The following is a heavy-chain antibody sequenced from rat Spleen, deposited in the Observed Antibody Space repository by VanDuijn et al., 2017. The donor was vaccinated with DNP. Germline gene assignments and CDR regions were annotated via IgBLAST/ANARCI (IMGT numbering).Heavy chain of an antibody. D-gene: IGHD4-3*01. Sequence: EVQLVESGGGLLQPGGSLRLSCATSGFAFSDYNMAWVRQAPKKGLEWVATISYDGSSSHYRDSVKGRFTISRDNAKSTLYLQMSSLRSEDMATYYCARWNSGHFDYWGQGVMVPVSS. CDR3: ARWNSGHFDY. J-gene: IGHJ2*01. CDR1: GFAFSDYN. CDR2: ISYDGSSS. V-gene: IGHV5-7*01.